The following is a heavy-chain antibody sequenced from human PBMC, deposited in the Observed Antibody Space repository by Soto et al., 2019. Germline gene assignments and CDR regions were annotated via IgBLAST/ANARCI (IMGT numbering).Heavy chain of an antibody. J-gene: IGHJ4*02. D-gene: IGHD5-12*01. CDR3: HGYGY. CDR2: IYSGGTT. CDR1: GFTVSSTNY. V-gene: IGHV3-53*01. Sequence: EVQVVESGGGLIQPGGSLRLSCVVSGFTVSSTNYMSWGRQAPGKGLEWVSVIYSGGTTFYADSVKGRFTISRDNSKNTLYLQMNSLRAEDTAVYYCHGYGYWGQGTLVTVSS.